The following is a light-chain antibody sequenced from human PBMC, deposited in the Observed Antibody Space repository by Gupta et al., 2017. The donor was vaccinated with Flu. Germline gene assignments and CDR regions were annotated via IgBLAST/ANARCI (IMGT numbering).Light chain of an antibody. CDR2: EAS. CDR1: NGDIGSYYL. CDR3: SSYAGGDTWV. Sequence: QSALTHPASVSASPGQSITISCIGSNGDIGSYYLVSWYQQRPGKAPKLLIYEASERPSGISDRFSASKSGSTASLTISGLQADDEADYYCSSYAGGDTWVFGGGTKLTVL. V-gene: IGLV2-23*01. J-gene: IGLJ3*02.